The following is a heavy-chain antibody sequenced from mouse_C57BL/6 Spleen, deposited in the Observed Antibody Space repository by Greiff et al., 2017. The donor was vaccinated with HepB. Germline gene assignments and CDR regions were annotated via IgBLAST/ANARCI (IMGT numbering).Heavy chain of an antibody. CDR3: ARVITTVVDWYFDV. D-gene: IGHD1-1*01. V-gene: IGHV1-82*01. J-gene: IGHJ1*03. CDR2: IYPGDGDT. Sequence: LQESGPELVKPGASVKISCKASGYAFSSSWMNWVKPRPGKGLEWIGRIYPGDGDTNYNGKFKGRATLTADKSSSTAYMQIGSQKSEDSAVYFCARVITTVVDWYFDVWGTGTTVTVSS. CDR1: GYAFSSSW.